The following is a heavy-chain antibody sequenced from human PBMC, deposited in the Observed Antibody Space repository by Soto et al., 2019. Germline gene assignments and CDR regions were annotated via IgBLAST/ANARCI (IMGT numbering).Heavy chain of an antibody. CDR3: ATAPGPY. Sequence: PSETLSLTCAVSGGSISSGGYSWSWIRQPPGKGLEWIGYIYHSGSTYYNPSLKGRVTISVDRSKNQFSLKLSSVTAADTAVYYCATAPGPYWGQGTLVTVSS. CDR1: GGSISSGGYS. J-gene: IGHJ4*02. CDR2: IYHSGST. V-gene: IGHV4-30-2*01.